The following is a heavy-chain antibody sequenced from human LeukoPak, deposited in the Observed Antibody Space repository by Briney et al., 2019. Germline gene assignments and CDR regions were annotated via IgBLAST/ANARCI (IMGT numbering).Heavy chain of an antibody. CDR3: ARVYYDILTGWKRYYYYMDV. D-gene: IGHD3-9*01. V-gene: IGHV1-8*02. J-gene: IGHJ6*03. Sequence: GASVKVSCKASGYTFISNNLHWMRQAPGQGLEWMGWMNPNSGNTGYAQKFQGRVTMTRNTSISTAYMELSSLRSEDTAVYYCARVYYDILTGWKRYYYYMDVWGKGTTVTISS. CDR1: GYTFISNN. CDR2: MNPNSGNT.